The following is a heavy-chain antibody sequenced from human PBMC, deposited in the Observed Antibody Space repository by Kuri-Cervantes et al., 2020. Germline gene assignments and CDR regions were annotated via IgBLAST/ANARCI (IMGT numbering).Heavy chain of an antibody. J-gene: IGHJ3*02. Sequence: GGSLRLSCAASGFTFSSSWMHWVCQAPEKGLEWVADIKCDGSEKYYVDSVKGRLTISRDNAKNSLYLQVNSLRAEDTAVYYCARVKEWFGAILAFDIWGQGTMVTVSS. D-gene: IGHD3-10*01. CDR1: GFTFSSSW. CDR3: ARVKEWFGAILAFDI. CDR2: IKCDGSEK. V-gene: IGHV3-52*01.